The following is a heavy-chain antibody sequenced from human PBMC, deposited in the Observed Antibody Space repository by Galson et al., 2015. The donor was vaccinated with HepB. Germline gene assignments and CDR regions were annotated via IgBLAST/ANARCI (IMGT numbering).Heavy chain of an antibody. CDR3: AKASGADSKYINYHYYNGMDV. D-gene: IGHD4-11*01. V-gene: IGHV3-23*01. CDR1: GFTFSSYA. J-gene: IGHJ6*02. Sequence: SLRLSCAASGFTFSSYAMSWVRQAPGKGLQWVSGISGSGGSTFYADSVKGRFTISRDNSRNRLYLQMNSLRAEDTAIYYCAKASGADSKYINYHYYNGMDVWGQGTTVTVSS. CDR2: ISGSGGST.